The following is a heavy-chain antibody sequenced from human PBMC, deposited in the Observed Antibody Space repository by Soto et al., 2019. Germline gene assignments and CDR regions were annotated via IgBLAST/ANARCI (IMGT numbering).Heavy chain of an antibody. CDR3: AKVSPKWELLRGANFDY. D-gene: IGHD1-26*01. J-gene: IGHJ4*02. CDR2: ISGSGGST. CDR1: GFTFSSYA. Sequence: GGSLRLSCAASGFTFSSYAMSWVRQAPGKGLEWVSAISGSGGSTYYADSVKGRFTISRDNSKNTLYLQMNSLRAEDTAVYYCAKVSPKWELLRGANFDYWGQGTLVTVSS. V-gene: IGHV3-23*01.